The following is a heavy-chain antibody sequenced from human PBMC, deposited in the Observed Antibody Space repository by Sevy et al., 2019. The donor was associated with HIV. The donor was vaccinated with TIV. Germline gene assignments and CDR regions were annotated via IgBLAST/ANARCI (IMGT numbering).Heavy chain of an antibody. V-gene: IGHV3-23*01. D-gene: IGHD4-4*01. CDR2: ISGSGGST. CDR1: GFTFSSYA. Sequence: GGSLRLSCAASGFTFSSYAMSWVRQAPGKGLEWVSAISGSGGSTYYADSVKGRFTISRDNSKNTLYLQLKSLRAEDTAVYYCAKDVDTVTTTDYWGQGTLVTVSS. J-gene: IGHJ4*02. CDR3: AKDVDTVTTTDY.